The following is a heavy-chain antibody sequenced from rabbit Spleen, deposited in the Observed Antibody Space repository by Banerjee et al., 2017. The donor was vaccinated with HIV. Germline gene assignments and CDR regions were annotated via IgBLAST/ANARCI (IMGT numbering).Heavy chain of an antibody. CDR2: IDIGNRAGS. V-gene: IGHV1S45*01. CDR1: GFSFSGSSA. Sequence: QEQLVESGGGLVQPEGSLTLTCTASGFSFSGSSAMCWVRQAPGKGLEWIGCIDIGNRAGSYYASWAKCRFTITTTSSTTVTLQMTGLTAADTASYFWASADSAINWATALWGPGTLVTVS. D-gene: IGHD4-2*01. J-gene: IGHJ6*01. CDR3: ASADSAINWATAL.